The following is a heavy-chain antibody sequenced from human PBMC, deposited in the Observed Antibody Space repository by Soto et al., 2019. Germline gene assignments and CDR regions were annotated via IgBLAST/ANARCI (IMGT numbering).Heavy chain of an antibody. D-gene: IGHD3-10*01. CDR3: AGGPLWGKAMVLWYVDL. CDR1: GFTFSSYA. CDR2: ISYDGSNK. J-gene: IGHJ2*01. V-gene: IGHV3-30-3*01. Sequence: QVQLVESGGGVVQPGRSLRLSCAASGFTFSSYAMHWVRQAPGKGLEWVAVISYDGSNKYYADSVKGRFTISRDNSKNTLYLQMNSLRAEDMAVCYCAGGPLWGKAMVLWYVDLWGRGPVVPVSA.